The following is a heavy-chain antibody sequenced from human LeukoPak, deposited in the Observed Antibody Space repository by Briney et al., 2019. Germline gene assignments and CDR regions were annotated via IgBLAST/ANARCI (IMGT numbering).Heavy chain of an antibody. CDR2: ISGSGGST. CDR3: AKGGGNYYDSSGHLDY. D-gene: IGHD3-22*01. Sequence: GASLRLSCAASGFTFSSYAMNWVRQAPGKGLEWVSVISGSGGSTYYADSVKGRFTISRDNFKNTLYLQMNSLRAEDTAVFYCAKGGGNYYDSSGHLDYWGQGTLVTVSS. J-gene: IGHJ4*02. V-gene: IGHV3-23*01. CDR1: GFTFSSYA.